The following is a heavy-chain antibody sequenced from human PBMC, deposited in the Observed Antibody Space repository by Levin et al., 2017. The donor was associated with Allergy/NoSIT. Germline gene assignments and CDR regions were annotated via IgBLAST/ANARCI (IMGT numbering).Heavy chain of an antibody. D-gene: IGHD5-18*01. CDR1: GGSISSGGYS. V-gene: IGHV4-30-2*01. CDR3: ARVAGYSYGYYFDY. CDR2: IYLSGST. Sequence: SQTLSLTCAVSGGSISSGGYSWSWIRQPPGKGLEWIGNIYLSGSTYYNPSLRSRFTISVDRSKNQFSLNLSSVTAADTAVYYCARVAGYSYGYYFDYWGQGTLVTVSS. J-gene: IGHJ4*02.